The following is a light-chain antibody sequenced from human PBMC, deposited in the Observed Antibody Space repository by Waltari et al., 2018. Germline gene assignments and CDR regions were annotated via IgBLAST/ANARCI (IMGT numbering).Light chain of an antibody. CDR2: GAS. V-gene: IGKV4-1*01. J-gene: IGKJ2*01. Sequence: DIVMTQSPDSLPVSLGERATFNCKSSQSVSYSSDNKNCLDWYQQKPGQPPRLLIYGASTRESGVPDRFSGSGSGTDFSLTISSLQAEDVAVYYCHQYCSMPYTFGQGTKLEIK. CDR3: HQYCSMPYT. CDR1: QSVSYSSDNKNC.